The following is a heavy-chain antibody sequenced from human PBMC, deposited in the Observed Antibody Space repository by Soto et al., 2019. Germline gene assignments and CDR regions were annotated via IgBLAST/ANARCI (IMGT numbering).Heavy chain of an antibody. CDR3: ARDQHDYIWGSYRTNWFDP. J-gene: IGHJ5*02. Sequence: PSQTLSLTCAISGDSVSSNSAAWNWIRQSPSRGLEWLGRTYYRSKWYNDYAVSVKSRITINPDTSKNQFSLQLNSVTPEDTAVYYCARDQHDYIWGSYRTNWFDPWGQGTLVTVSS. CDR1: GDSVSSNSAA. D-gene: IGHD3-16*02. V-gene: IGHV6-1*01. CDR2: TYYRSKWYN.